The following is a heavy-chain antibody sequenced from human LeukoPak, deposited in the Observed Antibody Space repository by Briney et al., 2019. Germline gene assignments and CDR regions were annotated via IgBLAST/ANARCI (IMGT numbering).Heavy chain of an antibody. D-gene: IGHD6-13*01. CDR3: AKDAAGPEY. Sequence: GGSLRLSCAASGFTFSSYWMSWVRQAPGKGLEWVANIKQDGSEKYSVDSVKGRFTISRDNSKNTLYLQMNSLSAEDTAVYYCAKDAAGPEYWGQGTLVTVSS. CDR2: IKQDGSEK. V-gene: IGHV3-7*05. CDR1: GFTFSSYW. J-gene: IGHJ4*02.